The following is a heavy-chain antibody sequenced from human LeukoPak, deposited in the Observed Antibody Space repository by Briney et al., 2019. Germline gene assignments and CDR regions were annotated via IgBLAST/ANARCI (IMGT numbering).Heavy chain of an antibody. CDR1: GGSISSYY. J-gene: IGHJ6*03. CDR3: ARTTEAHSWRTRYYDYYMDV. Sequence: SGTLSLTCAVSGGSISSYYWSWIRQPPGKGLEWIGYIYYSGSTNYNPSLKSRVTISVDTSKNKFSLKLSSVTAADTAVYYCARTTEAHSWRTRYYDYYMDVWGKGTTATVSS. D-gene: IGHD6-13*01. CDR2: IYYSGST. V-gene: IGHV4-59*01.